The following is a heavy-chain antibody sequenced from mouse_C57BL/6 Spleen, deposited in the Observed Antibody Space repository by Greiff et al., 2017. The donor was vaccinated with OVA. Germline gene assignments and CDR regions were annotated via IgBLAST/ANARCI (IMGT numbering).Heavy chain of an antibody. J-gene: IGHJ2*01. Sequence: VQLQQSGPELVKPGASVKISCKASGYAFSSSWMNWVKQRPGKGLEWIGRIYPGDGDTNYNGKFKGKATLTADKSSSTAYMQLSSLTSEDSAVYFCAREGHYSNGDYWGQGTTLTVSS. CDR1: GYAFSSSW. CDR3: AREGHYSNGDY. CDR2: IYPGDGDT. V-gene: IGHV1-82*01. D-gene: IGHD2-5*01.